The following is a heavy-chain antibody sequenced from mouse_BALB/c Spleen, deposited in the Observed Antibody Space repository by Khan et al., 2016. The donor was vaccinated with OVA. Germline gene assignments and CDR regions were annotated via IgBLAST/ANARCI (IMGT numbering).Heavy chain of an antibody. D-gene: IGHD4-1*01. CDR2: ISNSGST. Sequence: EVQLQESGPGLVKPSQSLSLTCTVTGYSITRDYAWNWIRQFPENKLEWMGYISNSGSTSYNPSLKSRISITRDTSKNQFFLPLNSVTTEDTATYYCASELGRYCAMDYWGQGTSVTVSS. J-gene: IGHJ4*01. CDR3: ASELGRYCAMDY. V-gene: IGHV3-2*02. CDR1: GYSITRDYA.